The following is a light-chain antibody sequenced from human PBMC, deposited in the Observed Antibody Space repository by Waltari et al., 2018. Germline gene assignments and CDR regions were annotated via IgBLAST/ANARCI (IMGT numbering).Light chain of an antibody. CDR3: QQYDKIPLT. Sequence: IKKTQSPPSLSAPVGEGATTTSQATQDIDNNLNWHQQKPGKAPNLLIYDVSNLETGVPSRFSGSGSGTDFTLTITNLQPEDFATYYCQQYDKIPLTFGGGTKV. V-gene: IGKV1-33*01. CDR2: DVS. J-gene: IGKJ4*01. CDR1: QDIDNN.